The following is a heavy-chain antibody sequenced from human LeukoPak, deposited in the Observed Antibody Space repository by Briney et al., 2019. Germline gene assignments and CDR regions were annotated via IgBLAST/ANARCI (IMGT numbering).Heavy chain of an antibody. Sequence: GASVKVSCKASAYTFTRYGISWVRQAPGQGLEWMGWISAYNGNTNYAQKLQGRVTMTTDTSTSTAYMELRSLRSDDTAVYYCARGKWFGESPYYYYYYYMDVWGKGTTVTISS. CDR2: ISAYNGNT. V-gene: IGHV1-18*01. CDR3: ARGKWFGESPYYYYYYYMDV. J-gene: IGHJ6*03. CDR1: AYTFTRYG. D-gene: IGHD3-10*01.